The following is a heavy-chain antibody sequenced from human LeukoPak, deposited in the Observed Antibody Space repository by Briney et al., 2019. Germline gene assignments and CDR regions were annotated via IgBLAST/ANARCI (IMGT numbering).Heavy chain of an antibody. D-gene: IGHD1-26*01. CDR3: ASHSGSYYRPYYFDY. V-gene: IGHV4-39*01. Sequence: SETLSLTCTVSGGSISSSSYYWGWIRQPPGKGLEWIGSIYYSGSTYYNPSLKNRVTISVDTSKNQFSLKLSSVTAADTAVYYCASHSGSYYRPYYFDYWGQGTLVTVSS. CDR1: GGSISSSSYY. CDR2: IYYSGST. J-gene: IGHJ4*02.